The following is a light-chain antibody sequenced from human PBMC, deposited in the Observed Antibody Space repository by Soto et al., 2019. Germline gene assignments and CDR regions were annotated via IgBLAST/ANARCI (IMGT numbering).Light chain of an antibody. J-gene: IGKJ4*01. Sequence: AIQVTQSPSSLSASVGDRVTITCRASQDIRNELSWYQQKPGKAPKFLIFAASNLQSGVPSRFSGSGSGTDFTLTISSLQPEDFATYFCLQDDDYPSTFGGGTKVDIK. CDR3: LQDDDYPST. CDR2: AAS. CDR1: QDIRNE. V-gene: IGKV1-6*01.